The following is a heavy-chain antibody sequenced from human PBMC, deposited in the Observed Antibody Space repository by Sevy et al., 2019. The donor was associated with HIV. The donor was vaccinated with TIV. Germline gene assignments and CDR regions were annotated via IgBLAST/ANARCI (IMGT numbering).Heavy chain of an antibody. CDR1: GFTFSSYG. CDR3: AKDARATFYDFWSGYYYYYGMDV. CDR2: ISYDGSNK. J-gene: IGHJ6*02. Sequence: GGCLRLSCAASGFTFSSYGMHWVRQAPGKGLEWLAVISYDGSNKYYADSVKGRFTISRDNSKNMLYLQMNSLRAEDTAVYYCAKDARATFYDFWSGYYYYYGMDVWGQGTTVTVSS. V-gene: IGHV3-30*18. D-gene: IGHD3-3*01.